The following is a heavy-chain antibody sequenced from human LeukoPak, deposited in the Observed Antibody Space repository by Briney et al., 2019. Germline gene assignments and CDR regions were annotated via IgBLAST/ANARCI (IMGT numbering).Heavy chain of an antibody. CDR1: GFTFSSYE. V-gene: IGHV3-48*03. CDR3: ARDKRTGDSYFDS. D-gene: IGHD7-27*01. J-gene: IGHJ4*02. CDR2: ISSSGNTM. Sequence: QSGGSLRLSCAASGFTFSSYEMNWVRQAPGKGLEWVSYISSSGNTMYYADSVKGRFTISRDNAKYSLYLQMDSLRAEDTAVYYCARDKRTGDSYFDSWGQGTLVTVSS.